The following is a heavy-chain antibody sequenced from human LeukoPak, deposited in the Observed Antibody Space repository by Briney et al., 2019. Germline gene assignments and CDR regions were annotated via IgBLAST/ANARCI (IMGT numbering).Heavy chain of an antibody. J-gene: IGHJ2*01. V-gene: IGHV4-38-2*02. CDR3: ARVNWYFDL. CDR2: IYHSGST. CDR1: GYSISSGYY. Sequence: SETLSLTCTVSGYSISSGYYWGWIRQPPGKGLEWIGSIYHSGSTYYNPSLKSRVTISVDTSKNQFSLKLKSVTAADTAVYYCARVNWYFDLWGRGTLVTVSS.